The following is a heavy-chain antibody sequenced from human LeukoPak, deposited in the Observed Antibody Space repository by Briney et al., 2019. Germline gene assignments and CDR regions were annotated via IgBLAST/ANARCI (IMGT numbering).Heavy chain of an antibody. D-gene: IGHD1-1*01. J-gene: IGHJ1*01. CDR1: GFTFSSYA. Sequence: TGGSLRLSCAASGFTFSSYAMSWVRQAPGKGLEWVSAISGSGGSTYYADSVKGRFTISRDNSKNTLYLQMNSLRAEDTAVYYCAKDDTGTGTTIQHWGQGTLATVSS. V-gene: IGHV3-23*01. CDR3: AKDDTGTGTTIQH. CDR2: ISGSGGST.